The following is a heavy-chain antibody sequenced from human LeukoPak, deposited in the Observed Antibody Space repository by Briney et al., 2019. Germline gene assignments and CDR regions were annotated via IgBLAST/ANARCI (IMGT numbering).Heavy chain of an antibody. J-gene: IGHJ6*02. D-gene: IGHD6-13*01. CDR1: GFTFNNHW. Sequence: GGSLRLSYAASGFTFNNHWMSWVRQAPGKGLEWVANIRHDGSDKKYVDSVKGRFTISRDNAENSLFLQMNSLRAEDTAVYYCARRITIAAAGWGYGMDVWGQGTTVTVSS. CDR2: IRHDGSDK. CDR3: ARRITIAAAGWGYGMDV. V-gene: IGHV3-7*03.